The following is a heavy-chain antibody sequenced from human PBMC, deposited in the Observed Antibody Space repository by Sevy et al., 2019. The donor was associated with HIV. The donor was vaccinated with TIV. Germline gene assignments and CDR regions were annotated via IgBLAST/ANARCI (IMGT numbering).Heavy chain of an antibody. J-gene: IGHJ3*02. V-gene: IGHV3-15*01. Sequence: GGYLRLSCAASGFTFSNAWMSCVRQAPGKGLEWVGRIKSKTDGGTTDYAAPVKGRFTISRDDSKNTLYLQMNSLKTEVTSVYYCTTDPLRVGYYLDAFDIWGQGTLVTVSS. CDR2: IKSKTDGGTT. D-gene: IGHD3-16*01. CDR1: GFTFSNAW. CDR3: TTDPLRVGYYLDAFDI.